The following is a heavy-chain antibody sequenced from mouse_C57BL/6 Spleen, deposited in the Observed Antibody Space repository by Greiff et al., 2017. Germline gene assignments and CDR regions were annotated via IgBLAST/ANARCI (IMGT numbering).Heavy chain of an antibody. Sequence: VQLQQSGAELVRPGASVKLSCTASGFNIKDYYMHWVKQRPEQGLEWIGRIDPEDGDTEYAPKFQGKATMTADTSSNTAYLQLSSLTSEDTAVYYCTTSIYYGYDGFAYWGQGTLVTVSA. CDR3: TTSIYYGYDGFAY. D-gene: IGHD2-2*01. CDR1: GFNIKDYY. CDR2: IDPEDGDT. V-gene: IGHV14-1*01. J-gene: IGHJ3*01.